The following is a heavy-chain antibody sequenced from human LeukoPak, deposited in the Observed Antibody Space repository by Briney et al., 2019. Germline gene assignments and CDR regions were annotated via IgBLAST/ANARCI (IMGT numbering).Heavy chain of an antibody. CDR2: IYYSGST. J-gene: IGHJ4*02. CDR3: ARHPNTELTGDDY. D-gene: IGHD3-9*01. CDR1: GGSISSSSYY. Sequence: SETLSLTCTVSGGSISSSSYYWGWIRQPPGKGLEWIGSIYYSGSTYYNPSLKSRVTISVDTSKNQFSLKLSSVTAADTAVYYCARHPNTELTGDDYWGQGTLVTVSS. V-gene: IGHV4-39*01.